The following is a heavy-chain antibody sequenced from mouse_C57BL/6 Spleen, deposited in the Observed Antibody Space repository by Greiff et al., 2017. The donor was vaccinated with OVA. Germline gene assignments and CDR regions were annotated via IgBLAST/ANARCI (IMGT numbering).Heavy chain of an antibody. J-gene: IGHJ1*03. D-gene: IGHD1-1*01. Sequence: EVKLVESGGGLVKPGGSLKLSCAASGFTFSSYAMSWVRQTPEKRLEWVATISDGGSYTYYPDNVKGRFTISRDNAKNNLYLQMSHLKSEDTAMYYCAREPSADRRYGSSPYWYFDVWGTGTTVTVSS. V-gene: IGHV5-4*01. CDR1: GFTFSSYA. CDR3: AREPSADRRYGSSPYWYFDV. CDR2: ISDGGSYT.